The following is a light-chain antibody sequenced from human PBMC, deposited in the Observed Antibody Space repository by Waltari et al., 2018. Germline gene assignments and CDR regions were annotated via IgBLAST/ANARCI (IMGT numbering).Light chain of an antibody. Sequence: EILLTQSPVTLSVSPGATATLSCKASQSVRSYLAWYQQKPGPAPRLLIYDASNRASGIPARFSGSGSGTDFTLTISNVEPEDFAVYYCQQRHDWPLNFGGGTKLEIK. CDR2: DAS. J-gene: IGKJ4*01. CDR1: QSVRSY. V-gene: IGKV3-11*01. CDR3: QQRHDWPLN.